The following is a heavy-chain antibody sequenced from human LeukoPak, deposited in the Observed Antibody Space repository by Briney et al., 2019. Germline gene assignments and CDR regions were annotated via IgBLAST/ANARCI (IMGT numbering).Heavy chain of an antibody. CDR2: IWYDGSNI. D-gene: IGHD2-8*01. J-gene: IGHJ4*02. CDR3: ARARHNYAICILSALDY. CDR1: GFTFSISG. Sequence: GGSLRLSCAPSGFTFSISGMHWVCQAPGKGLEWLAVIWYDGSNIYYADSVKGRFAISRDNSRNTLYLLLNSLRAEDTAVYYYARARHNYAICILSALDYWGQGTLVTVSS. V-gene: IGHV3-33*01.